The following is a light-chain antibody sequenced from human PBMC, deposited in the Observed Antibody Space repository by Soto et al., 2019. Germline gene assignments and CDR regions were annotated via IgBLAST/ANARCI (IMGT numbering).Light chain of an antibody. CDR2: DAS. V-gene: IGKV1-5*01. Sequence: DIQMTQSPSTLSASVGDRVTITCRASQSISSWLAWYQQKPGKAPKLLIYDASSLESGVPSRFSGSGSGTEFTLSISSLQPEDFATYFCQQIYSAPLTFGGGTKVDIK. CDR1: QSISSW. J-gene: IGKJ4*01. CDR3: QQIYSAPLT.